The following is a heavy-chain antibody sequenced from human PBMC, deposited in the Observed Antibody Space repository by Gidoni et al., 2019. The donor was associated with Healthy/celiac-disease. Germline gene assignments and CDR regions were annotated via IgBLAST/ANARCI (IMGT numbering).Heavy chain of an antibody. D-gene: IGHD3-10*01. CDR3: ASRLQFQYGSDY. J-gene: IGHJ4*02. V-gene: IGHV1-8*01. Sequence: QVQLVQSGAEVKKPGASGTVSCEASGYTFTSYDINWVRQATGQGLEWMGWMNPNSGNTGYAQKFQGRVTMTRNTSISTAYMELSSLRSEDTAVYYCASRLQFQYGSDYWGQGTLVTVSS. CDR2: MNPNSGNT. CDR1: GYTFTSYD.